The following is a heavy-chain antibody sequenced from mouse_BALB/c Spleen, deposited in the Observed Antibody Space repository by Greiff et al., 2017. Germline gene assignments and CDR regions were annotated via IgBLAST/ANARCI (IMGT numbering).Heavy chain of an antibody. Sequence: QVQLKESAAELARPGASVKMSCKASGYTFTSYTMHWVKQRPGQGLEWIGYINPSSGYTEYNQKFKDKTTLTADKSSSTAYMQLSSLTSEDSAVYYCARWYYDYDEDYWGQGTTLTVSS. CDR2: INPSSGYT. CDR1: GYTFTSYT. V-gene: IGHV1-4*02. J-gene: IGHJ2*01. CDR3: ARWYYDYDEDY. D-gene: IGHD2-4*01.